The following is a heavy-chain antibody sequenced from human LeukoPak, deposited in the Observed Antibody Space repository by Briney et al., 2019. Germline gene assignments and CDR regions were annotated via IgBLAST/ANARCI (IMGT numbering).Heavy chain of an antibody. V-gene: IGHV1-69*04. CDR3: ARDGTTVMDYFDY. CDR1: GGTFSRYA. D-gene: IGHD4-17*01. J-gene: IGHJ4*02. Sequence: SVKVSCKASGGTFSRYAISWVRQAPGQGLEWMGRIIPILGIANYAQEFQGRVTITADTSTSTAYMELRSLRSDDTAVYYCARDGTTVMDYFDYWGQGTLVTVSS. CDR2: IIPILGIA.